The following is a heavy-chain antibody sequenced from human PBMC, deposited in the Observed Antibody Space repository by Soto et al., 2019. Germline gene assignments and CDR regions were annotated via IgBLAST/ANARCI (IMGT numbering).Heavy chain of an antibody. J-gene: IGHJ4*02. CDR2: IYYSGST. CDR1: GGSISSYY. Sequence: LSLTCTASGGSISSYYWSWIRQPPGKGLEWIGYIYYSGSTNYNPSLKSRVTISVDTSKNQFSLKLSSVTAADTAVYYCARRYGPGFEYWGQGTLVTVSS. D-gene: IGHD4-17*01. CDR3: ARRYGPGFEY. V-gene: IGHV4-59*08.